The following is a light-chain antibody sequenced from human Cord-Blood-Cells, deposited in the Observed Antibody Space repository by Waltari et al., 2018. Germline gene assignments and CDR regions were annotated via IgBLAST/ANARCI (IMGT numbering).Light chain of an antibody. J-gene: IGKJ4*01. CDR2: AAS. CDR3: QQYYSTPLT. CDR1: HGISNS. Sequence: DIQMTQSPSSLSASVGDRVTITCRASHGISNSLAWYQQKPVKAPKLLLYAASRLESGVPSRFSGSGSGTDYTLTISSLQPEDFATYYCQQYYSTPLTFGGGTKVEIK. V-gene: IGKV1-NL1*01.